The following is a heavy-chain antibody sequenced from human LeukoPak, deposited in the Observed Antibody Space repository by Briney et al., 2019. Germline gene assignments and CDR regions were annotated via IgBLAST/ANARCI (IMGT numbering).Heavy chain of an antibody. CDR2: ISGSGGST. J-gene: IGHJ4*02. Sequence: PGGSLRLSCAASGFTFSSYAMSWVRQAPGKGLEWVSAISGSGGSTYYADSVKGRFTISRDNSKNTLYLQMNSLRAEDTAVYYCAKEKDYYDSSGYHYYFDYWGQGTLVTVSS. CDR1: GFTFSSYA. V-gene: IGHV3-23*01. D-gene: IGHD3-22*01. CDR3: AKEKDYYDSSGYHYYFDY.